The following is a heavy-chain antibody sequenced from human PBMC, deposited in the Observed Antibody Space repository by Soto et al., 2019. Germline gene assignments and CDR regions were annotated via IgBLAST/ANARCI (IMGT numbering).Heavy chain of an antibody. CDR3: ARVWDQLLFYWFDP. Sequence: ASGKVSCTASGGTFSSYTISWVRQAPGQGLEWMGWINPNRGNTGYAQKFQGRVTMTRNTSISAAYMELSSLRSEDTAVYYCARVWDQLLFYWFDPWGQGTLVTVSS. V-gene: IGHV1-8*02. D-gene: IGHD2-2*01. CDR1: GGTFSSYT. J-gene: IGHJ5*02. CDR2: INPNRGNT.